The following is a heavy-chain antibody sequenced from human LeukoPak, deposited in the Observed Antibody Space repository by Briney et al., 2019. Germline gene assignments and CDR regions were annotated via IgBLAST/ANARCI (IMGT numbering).Heavy chain of an antibody. V-gene: IGHV3-74*01. Sequence: PGGSLRLSCAASGFTFSSYWMHWVRQAPGEGLVWVSRINTDGSSTSYADSVKGRFTISRDNAKNTLYLQMNSLRAEDTAVYYCARLRYFDWLLFGSPSVDYWGQGTLVTVSS. CDR2: INTDGSST. J-gene: IGHJ4*02. CDR1: GFTFSSYW. CDR3: ARLRYFDWLLFGSPSVDY. D-gene: IGHD3-9*01.